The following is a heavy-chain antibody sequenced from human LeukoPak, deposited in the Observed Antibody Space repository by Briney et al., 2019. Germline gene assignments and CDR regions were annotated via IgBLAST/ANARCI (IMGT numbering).Heavy chain of an antibody. CDR2: IYTSGST. CDR3: ARDSSRGFGER. CDR1: GGSISSYN. Sequence: SETLSLTCTVSGGSISSYNWSWIRQPAGKGLEWIGRIYTSGSTNYNPSLKSRVTMSVETSKNQFSLKLSSVTAADTAVCYCARDSSRGFGERWGQGTLVTVSS. D-gene: IGHD3-10*01. J-gene: IGHJ4*02. V-gene: IGHV4-4*07.